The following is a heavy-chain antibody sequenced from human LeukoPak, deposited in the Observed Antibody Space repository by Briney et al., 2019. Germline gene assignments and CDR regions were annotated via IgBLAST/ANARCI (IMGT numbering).Heavy chain of an antibody. V-gene: IGHV1-69*05. Sequence: ASVKVSCKASGGTFSSYAISWVRQAPGQGLEWMGRIIPIFGTANYAQKFQGRVTITTDESTSTAYMELSSLRSEDTAVYYCARDTYDFWSGYLGWFDPWGPGTLVTVSS. D-gene: IGHD3-3*01. CDR1: GGTFSSYA. CDR3: ARDTYDFWSGYLGWFDP. CDR2: IIPIFGTA. J-gene: IGHJ5*02.